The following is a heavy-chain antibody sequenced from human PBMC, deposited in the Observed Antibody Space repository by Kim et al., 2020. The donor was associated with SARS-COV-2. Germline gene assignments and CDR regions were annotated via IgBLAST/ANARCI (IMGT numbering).Heavy chain of an antibody. CDR2: GAST. J-gene: IGHJ4*02. Sequence: GASTYYADSVKRRFTISRDNSKNTRYLQMNSLRAEDTAVYYCARDYRGDYWGQGTLVTVSS. D-gene: IGHD1-26*01. CDR3: ARDYRGDY. V-gene: IGHV3-53*01.